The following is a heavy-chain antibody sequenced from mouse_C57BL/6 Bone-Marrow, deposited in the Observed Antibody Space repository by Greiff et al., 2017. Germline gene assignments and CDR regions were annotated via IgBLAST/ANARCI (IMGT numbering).Heavy chain of an antibody. CDR3: ARDRTTVVATRFDY. CDR1: GFTFSSYA. Sequence: EVKVEESGGGLVKPGGSLKLSCAASGFTFSSYAMSWVRQTPEKRLEWVATISDGGSYTYYPDNVKGRFTISRDNAKNNLYLQMSHLKSEDTAMYYCARDRTTVVATRFDYWGQGTTLTVSS. J-gene: IGHJ2*01. D-gene: IGHD1-1*01. V-gene: IGHV5-4*01. CDR2: ISDGGSYT.